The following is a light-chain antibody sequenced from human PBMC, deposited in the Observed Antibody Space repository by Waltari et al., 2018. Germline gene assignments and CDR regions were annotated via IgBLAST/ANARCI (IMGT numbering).Light chain of an antibody. CDR3: QQYNDYSGT. V-gene: IGKV1-5*03. CDR2: EAS. CDR1: QSISSW. J-gene: IGKJ1*01. Sequence: DIQMTQSPSTLSASVGERVTITCRASQSISSWLAWYQQKPGKAPKLLIYEASSLESGVPSRFSGGGYGTEFTLTISSLQPDDLATYYCQQYNDYSGTFGRGTKVEIK.